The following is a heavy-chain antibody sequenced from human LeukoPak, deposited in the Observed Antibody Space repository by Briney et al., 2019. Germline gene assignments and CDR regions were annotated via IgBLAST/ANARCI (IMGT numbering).Heavy chain of an antibody. J-gene: IGHJ3*02. Sequence: GGSLRLSCVASGFTFSSSVLNWVGQAPGKGLEWVSVSGTYGRTQYADSVKGRFTISRDSSKNTLYLQINSLRVEDTAVYYCARGMDGYGPDAFDIWGQGTMVTVSS. CDR1: GFTFSSSV. CDR3: ARGMDGYGPDAFDI. CDR2: SGTYGRT. D-gene: IGHD5-24*01. V-gene: IGHV3-23*01.